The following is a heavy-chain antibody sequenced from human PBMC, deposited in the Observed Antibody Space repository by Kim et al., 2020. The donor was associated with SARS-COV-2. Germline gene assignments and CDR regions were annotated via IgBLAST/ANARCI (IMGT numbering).Heavy chain of an antibody. V-gene: IGHV4-34*01. Sequence: NFTPSFNSRVTISVATSNNQSSLKLSSVTAADTAVYYGARYSAVAGNFDYWGQGTLVTVSS. CDR3: ARYSAVAGNFDY. D-gene: IGHD6-19*01. J-gene: IGHJ4*02.